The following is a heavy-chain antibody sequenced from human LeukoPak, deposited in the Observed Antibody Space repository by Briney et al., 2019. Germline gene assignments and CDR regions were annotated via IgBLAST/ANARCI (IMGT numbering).Heavy chain of an antibody. D-gene: IGHD3-10*02. Sequence: PGGSLRLSCAASGFTFSSYAMSWVRQAPGKGLEWVAGISWNSGMLGYADSVKGRLTISRDNAKNSLYLQINRLKVEDTALYYCAKDRLHMFWPSNDAFDMWGQGTMVVVST. J-gene: IGHJ3*02. V-gene: IGHV3-9*01. CDR3: AKDRLHMFWPSNDAFDM. CDR1: GFTFSSYA. CDR2: ISWNSGML.